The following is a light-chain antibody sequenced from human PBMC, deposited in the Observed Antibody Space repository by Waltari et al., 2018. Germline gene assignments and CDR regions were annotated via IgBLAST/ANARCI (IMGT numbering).Light chain of an antibody. CDR1: SSDLGGYPY. V-gene: IGLV2-8*01. J-gene: IGLJ2*01. CDR3: SSYAGSHTVLL. CDR2: GAS. Sequence: QSALTQPPSASGSPGQSVTISCTGTSSDLGGYPYVSVYQQHPGEAPKLIIFGASKRSSGVPDRFSGSKAGNTASLTVSGLQADDEADYYCSSYAGSHTVLLFGGGTKLTVL.